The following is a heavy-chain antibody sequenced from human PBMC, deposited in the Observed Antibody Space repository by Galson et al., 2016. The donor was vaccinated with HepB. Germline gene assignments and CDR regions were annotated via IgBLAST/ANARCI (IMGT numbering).Heavy chain of an antibody. D-gene: IGHD1-26*01. V-gene: IGHV3-21*01. CDR3: ARDPSGSLDY. J-gene: IGHJ4*02. Sequence: SLRLSCAASGFTFSSYSMNWVRQAPGKGLEWVSGISSSSDNKVYAESVKGRFTISRDNAKNSLYLQMNSLRAEDTAVYYCARDPSGSLDYWGQGILVIVSS. CDR2: ISSSSDNK. CDR1: GFTFSSYS.